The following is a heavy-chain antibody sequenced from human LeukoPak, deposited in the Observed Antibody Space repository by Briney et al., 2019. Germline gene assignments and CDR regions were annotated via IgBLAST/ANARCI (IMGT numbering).Heavy chain of an antibody. Sequence: GASVKVSCKASGYTFTGYYMHWVRQAPGQGLEWMGWINHNSGGTNYAQKFQGRVTMTRDTSISTAYMELSRPSSDDTAVYYCARAGFSSSWYNWFDPWGQGTLVTVSS. V-gene: IGHV1-2*02. CDR2: INHNSGGT. D-gene: IGHD6-13*01. CDR1: GYTFTGYY. J-gene: IGHJ5*02. CDR3: ARAGFSSSWYNWFDP.